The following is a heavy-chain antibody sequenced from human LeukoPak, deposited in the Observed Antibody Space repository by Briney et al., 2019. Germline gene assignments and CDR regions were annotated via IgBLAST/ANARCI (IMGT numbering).Heavy chain of an antibody. Sequence: SVKVSCKASGGTFSSYAISWVRQAPGQGLEWMGGIIPIFGTANYAQKFQGRVTITTDESTSTAYMELSRLRSDDTAVYYCARVRSSWLRVNYYYYMDVWGKGTTVTVSS. V-gene: IGHV1-69*05. CDR2: IIPIFGTA. CDR3: ARVRSSWLRVNYYYYMDV. CDR1: GGTFSSYA. D-gene: IGHD6-13*01. J-gene: IGHJ6*03.